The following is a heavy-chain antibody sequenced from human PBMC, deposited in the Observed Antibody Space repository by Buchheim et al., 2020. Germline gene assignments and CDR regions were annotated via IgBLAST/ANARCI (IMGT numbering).Heavy chain of an antibody. J-gene: IGHJ4*02. D-gene: IGHD3-10*01. CDR2: INHSGST. V-gene: IGHV4-34*01. Sequence: QVQLQQWGAGLLKPSETLSLTCAVYGGSFSGYYWSWIRQPPGKGLEWIGEINHSGSTNYNPSLKSRVTISVDTSKNQFSLKLSSVTAADTAVYYCARGLNGSGSYYNSNRPYYFDYWGQGTL. CDR1: GGSFSGYY. CDR3: ARGLNGSGSYYNSNRPYYFDY.